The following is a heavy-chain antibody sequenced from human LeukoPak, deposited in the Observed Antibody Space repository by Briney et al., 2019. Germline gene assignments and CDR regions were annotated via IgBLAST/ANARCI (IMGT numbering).Heavy chain of an antibody. D-gene: IGHD6-19*01. CDR1: GYTFTSYY. CDR3: ARGQQWLEAFDF. J-gene: IGHJ4*02. CDR2: INPSGGST. V-gene: IGHV1-46*01. Sequence: ASVKVSCKASGYTFTSYYMHWVRQAPGQGLEWMGIINPSGGSTSYAQKFQGRVTMTRDTSINTAYMELYRLRSDDTAVYYCARGQQWLEAFDFWGLGTLATVSS.